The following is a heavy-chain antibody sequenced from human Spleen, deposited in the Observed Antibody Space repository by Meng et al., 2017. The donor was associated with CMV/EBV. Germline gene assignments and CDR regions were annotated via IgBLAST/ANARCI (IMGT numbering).Heavy chain of an antibody. D-gene: IGHD1-1*01. CDR3: ARVIVTGRADFRH. CDR1: GGTFSSYA. Sequence: ASGGTFSSYAINWVRQAPGHGLEWIGNIIPMFRKTNYAQKFQGRVTITTGESSGTVFMELSSLTLDDTAIYFCARVIVTGRADFRHWGQGTLVTVSS. V-gene: IGHV1-69*05. J-gene: IGHJ1*01. CDR2: IIPMFRKT.